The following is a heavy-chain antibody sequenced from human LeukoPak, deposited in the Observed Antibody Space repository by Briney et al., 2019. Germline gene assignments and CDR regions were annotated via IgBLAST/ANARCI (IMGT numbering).Heavy chain of an antibody. V-gene: IGHV3-7*03. CDR2: IKTDGSEK. Sequence: GGSLRLSCEASGFTFSSYWMSWVRQAPGKGLEWVANIKTDGSEKCYVDSVKGRFTISRDNAKNSLYLQMNSLRAEDTAVYYCARDYTGYFPWGQGTLVIVSS. CDR3: ARDYTGYFP. CDR1: GFTFSSYW. D-gene: IGHD3-9*01. J-gene: IGHJ5*02.